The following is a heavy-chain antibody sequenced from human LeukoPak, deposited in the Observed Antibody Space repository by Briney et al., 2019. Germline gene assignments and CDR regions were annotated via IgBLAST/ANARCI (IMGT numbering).Heavy chain of an antibody. J-gene: IGHJ6*04. D-gene: IGHD6-13*01. CDR2: ISGSGGST. CDR1: GFTFSSYA. Sequence: GGSLRLSCAASGFTFSSYAMSWLRQAPGKGLEWVSAISGSGGSTYYADSVKGRFTISRDNSKNTLYLQMNSPRAEDTAVYYCAIAAACKGSMDVWGKGTTVTVSS. CDR3: AIAAACKGSMDV. V-gene: IGHV3-23*01.